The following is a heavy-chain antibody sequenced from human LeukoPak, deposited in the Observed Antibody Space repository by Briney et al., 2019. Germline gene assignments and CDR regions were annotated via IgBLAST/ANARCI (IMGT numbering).Heavy chain of an antibody. V-gene: IGHV2-5*05. CDR1: GFSLSTSGVG. D-gene: IGHD6-13*01. J-gene: IGHJ4*02. CDR3: AHRSRKQLAVFDY. Sequence: APTLVNPTQTLTLTCTFSGFSLSTSGVGVGWIRQPPCKALERLDLTYWDGVNSYGPTLKSRLTITNDTSKNQVVLTMTNMDPVDTATYSCAHRSRKQLAVFDYWGQGTLVTVSS. CDR2: TYWDGVN.